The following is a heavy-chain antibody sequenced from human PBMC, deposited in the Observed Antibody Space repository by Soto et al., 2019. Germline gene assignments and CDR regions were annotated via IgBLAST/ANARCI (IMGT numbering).Heavy chain of an antibody. V-gene: IGHV1-3*01. J-gene: IGHJ5*02. CDR1: GYTFTSYA. CDR2: INAGNGNT. CDR3: ARDRGARKYCSGGSCRNWFDP. Sequence: ASVKVSCKACGYTFTSYAMHWVRQAPGQRLEWMGWINAGNGNTKYSQKFQGRVTITRDTSASTAYMELSSLRSEDTAVYYCARDRGARKYCSGGSCRNWFDPWGQGTLVTVSS. D-gene: IGHD2-15*01.